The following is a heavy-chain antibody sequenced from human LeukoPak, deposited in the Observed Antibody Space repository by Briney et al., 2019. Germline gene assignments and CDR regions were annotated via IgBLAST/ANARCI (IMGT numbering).Heavy chain of an antibody. Sequence: GGSLRLSRAASGFTFSSYAMSWVRQAPGKGLEWVSAITSSGGNTYYAVSVKGRFTISRDNSKNTLYLQMNSLRADDTAVYYCARPGADWGQGTLVTVSS. D-gene: IGHD1-14*01. CDR2: ITSSGGNT. V-gene: IGHV3-23*01. CDR3: ARPGAD. J-gene: IGHJ4*02. CDR1: GFTFSSYA.